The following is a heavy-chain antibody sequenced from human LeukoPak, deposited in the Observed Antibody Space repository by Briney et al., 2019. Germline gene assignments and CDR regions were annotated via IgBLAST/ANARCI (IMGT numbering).Heavy chain of an antibody. Sequence: SQTLSLTCAVSGGSISSGGYSWSWIRQPPGKGLEWIGYIYHSGSTYYNPSLKSRVTISVDRSKNQFSLKLSSVTAADTAVYYCARVYSGYEWEWYFDLWGRGTLVTVSS. V-gene: IGHV4-30-2*01. D-gene: IGHD5-12*01. CDR1: GGSISSGGYS. J-gene: IGHJ2*01. CDR3: ARVYSGYEWEWYFDL. CDR2: IYHSGST.